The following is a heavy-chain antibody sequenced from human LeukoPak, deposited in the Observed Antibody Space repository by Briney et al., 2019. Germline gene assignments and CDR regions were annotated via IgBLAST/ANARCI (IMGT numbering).Heavy chain of an antibody. CDR2: IIPIFGTA. Sequence: GASVTVSCTASGGTFSSYAISWVRQAPGQGLEWMGGIIPIFGTANYAQKFQGRVTITADESTSTAYMELSSLRSEDTAVYYCARAIPNNDAETPYDAFDIWGQGTMVTVSS. V-gene: IGHV1-69*13. D-gene: IGHD1-1*01. CDR1: GGTFSSYA. J-gene: IGHJ3*02. CDR3: ARAIPNNDAETPYDAFDI.